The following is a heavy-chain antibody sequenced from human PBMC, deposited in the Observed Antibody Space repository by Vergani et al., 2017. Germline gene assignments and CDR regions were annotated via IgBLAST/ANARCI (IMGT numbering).Heavy chain of an antibody. Sequence: EVQLVESGGGLVQPGGSLRLSCAASGFTFSSYSMNWVRQAPGKGLEWVSYISSSSSTIYYADSVKGRFTISRDNAKNSLYLQMNSLRAEDTAVYYCARASPPRVRGVISHFDYWGQGTLVTVSS. CDR3: ARASPPRVRGVISHFDY. CDR1: GFTFSSYS. V-gene: IGHV3-48*01. J-gene: IGHJ4*02. CDR2: ISSSSSTI. D-gene: IGHD3-10*01.